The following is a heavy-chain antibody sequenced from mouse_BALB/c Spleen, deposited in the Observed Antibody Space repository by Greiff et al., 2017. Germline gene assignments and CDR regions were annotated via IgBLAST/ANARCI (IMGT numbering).Heavy chain of an antibody. V-gene: IGHV2-2*02. D-gene: IGHD2-1*01. CDR1: GFSLTSYG. CDR2: IWSGGST. J-gene: IGHJ4*01. CDR3: ATPNYLYAMDY. Sequence: VKVEESGPGLVQPSQSLSITCTVSGFSLTSYGVHWVRQSPGKGLEWLGVIWSGGSTDYNAAFISRLSISKDNSKSQVFFKMNSLQANDTAIYYCATPNYLYAMDYWGQGTSVTVSS.